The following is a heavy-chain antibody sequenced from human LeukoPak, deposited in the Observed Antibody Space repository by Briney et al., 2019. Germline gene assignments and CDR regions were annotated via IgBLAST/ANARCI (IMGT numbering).Heavy chain of an antibody. D-gene: IGHD5-18*01. CDR1: GGSFSGYY. Sequence: SETLSLTCAVYGGSFSGYYWSWIRQPPGEGLEWIGEINHSGSTNYNPSLKSRVTISVDTSKNQFSLKLSSVTAADTAVYYCARGSLDTAMALFDYWGQGTLVTVSS. J-gene: IGHJ4*02. V-gene: IGHV4-34*01. CDR3: ARGSLDTAMALFDY. CDR2: INHSGST.